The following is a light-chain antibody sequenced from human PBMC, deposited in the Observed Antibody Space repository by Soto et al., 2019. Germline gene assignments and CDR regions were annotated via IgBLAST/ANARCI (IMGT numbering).Light chain of an antibody. CDR2: DVS. V-gene: IGLV2-14*01. J-gene: IGLJ1*01. Sequence: QSVLTQPASVSGSPGQSITISCTGTSSDIDAYNYVSWYQQHPGKAPKLMIYDVSNRPSGISNRFSGSKSGNTASLTISGLQAEEEADYYCGSYTTSSNYVFGPGTKVTVL. CDR1: SSDIDAYNY. CDR3: GSYTTSSNYV.